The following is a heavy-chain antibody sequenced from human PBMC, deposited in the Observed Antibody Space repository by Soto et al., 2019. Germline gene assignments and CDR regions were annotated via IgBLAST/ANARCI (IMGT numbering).Heavy chain of an antibody. J-gene: IGHJ6*02. CDR3: ASSAFSYYYYGMDV. CDR1: GGSISSSSYY. Sequence: QLQLLESGPGLVKPSETLSLTCTVSGGSISSSSYYWGWIRQPPGKGLEWIGSIYYSGSTYYNPSLKSRVPISVDTSKNQFSLELSSVTAADTAVYYCASSAFSYYYYGMDVWGQGTTVTVSS. CDR2: IYYSGST. D-gene: IGHD3-3*02. V-gene: IGHV4-39*01.